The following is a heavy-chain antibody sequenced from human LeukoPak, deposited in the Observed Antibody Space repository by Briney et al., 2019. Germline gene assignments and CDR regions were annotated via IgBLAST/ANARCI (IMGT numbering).Heavy chain of an antibody. Sequence: GGSLRLSCAASGFTFSSYSMNWVRQAPGKGLEWVSSISSSGSYIYYADSVKGRFTISRDNAKNSLYLQMNSLRAEDTAVYYCARENGSLDAFDIWGQGTMVTVSS. V-gene: IGHV3-21*01. CDR1: GFTFSSYS. J-gene: IGHJ3*02. D-gene: IGHD1-26*01. CDR3: ARENGSLDAFDI. CDR2: ISSSGSYI.